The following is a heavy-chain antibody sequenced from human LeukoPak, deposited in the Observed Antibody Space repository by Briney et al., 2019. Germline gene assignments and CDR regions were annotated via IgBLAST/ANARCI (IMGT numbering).Heavy chain of an antibody. CDR3: ARVEDSGYDYRRRFDP. V-gene: IGHV4-59*12. Sequence: PSETLSLTCTVSGGSISTYYCSWIRQPPGKGLEWIGYIYYTGSTNYNPSLKSRVTISVDASKNQFSLKLSSVTAADTAVYYCARVEDSGYDYRRRFDPWGQGTLVTVSS. CDR2: IYYTGST. CDR1: GGSISTYY. D-gene: IGHD5-12*01. J-gene: IGHJ5*02.